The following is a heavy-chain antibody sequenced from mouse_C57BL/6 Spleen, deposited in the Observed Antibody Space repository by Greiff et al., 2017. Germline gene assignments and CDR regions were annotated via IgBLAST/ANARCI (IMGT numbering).Heavy chain of an antibody. D-gene: IGHD1-1*01. V-gene: IGHV5-17*01. CDR3: ARDYYGSSYGRYFDY. CDR2: ISSGSSTL. J-gene: IGHJ2*01. Sequence: EVQRVESGGGLVKPGGSLKLSCAASGFTFSDYGMHWVRQAPEKGLEWVAYISSGSSTLYYADTVKGRFTISRDNANNTLFLQMTSLRSEDTAMYYCARDYYGSSYGRYFDYWGQGTTRTVSS. CDR1: GFTFSDYG.